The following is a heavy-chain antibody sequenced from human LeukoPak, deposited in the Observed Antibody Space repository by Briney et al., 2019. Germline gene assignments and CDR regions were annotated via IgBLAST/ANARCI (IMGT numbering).Heavy chain of an antibody. J-gene: IGHJ2*01. CDR1: GGSFSGYY. D-gene: IGHD5-18*01. CDR3: ARRGARAGHTAMAYWYFDL. V-gene: IGHV4-34*01. Sequence: MSSETLSLTCAVYGGSFSGYYWSWIRQPPGKGLEWIGEINHSGSTNYNPSLKSRVTISVDTSKNQFSLKLSSVTAADTAVYYCARRGARAGHTAMAYWYFDLWGRGTLVTVSS. CDR2: INHSGST.